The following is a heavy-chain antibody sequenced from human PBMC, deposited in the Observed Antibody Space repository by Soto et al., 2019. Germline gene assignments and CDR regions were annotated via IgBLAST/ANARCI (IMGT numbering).Heavy chain of an antibody. CDR1: GGSMSEYF. Sequence: AEPLSLTCSVSGGSMSEYFWNWIRQSPGKGLEWIGYIYYLRSPDYNPSLKSRVTISVDTYKRQFSLRLTSLTAADTAVYYCAGDGYDGSGSKYPVYWGPGTPVTV. CDR3: AGDGYDGSGSKYPVY. D-gene: IGHD3-10*01. J-gene: IGHJ4*02. CDR2: IYYLRSP. V-gene: IGHV4-59*01.